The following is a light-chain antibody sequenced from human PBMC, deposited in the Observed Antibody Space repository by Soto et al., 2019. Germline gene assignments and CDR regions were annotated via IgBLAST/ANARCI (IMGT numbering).Light chain of an antibody. Sequence: QSALTQPPSASGSPGQSVTISCTGTSSDVGGYNYVSWYQQHPGKAPKHMIYEVNKRPSGVPDRFAGSTSGNTASLTVSGLQAEDEADYYCSLYAGSTQGVFGGGTQLTVL. CDR3: SLYAGSTQGV. V-gene: IGLV2-8*01. J-gene: IGLJ2*01. CDR1: SSDVGGYNY. CDR2: EVN.